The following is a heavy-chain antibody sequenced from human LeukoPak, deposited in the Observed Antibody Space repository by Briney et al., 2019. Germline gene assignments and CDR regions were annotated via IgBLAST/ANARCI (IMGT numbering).Heavy chain of an antibody. J-gene: IGHJ4*02. V-gene: IGHV3-48*01. CDR3: ARETTSWYRTGGFDY. D-gene: IGHD6-13*01. Sequence: GGSLRLSCAASGFTLSSYSMNWVRQAPGKGLEWVSYISTSSSTIYYADSVKGRFTISRDNAKNSLYLQMNSLRAEDTAVYYCARETTSWYRTGGFDYWGQGTLVTVSS. CDR2: ISTSSSTI. CDR1: GFTLSSYS.